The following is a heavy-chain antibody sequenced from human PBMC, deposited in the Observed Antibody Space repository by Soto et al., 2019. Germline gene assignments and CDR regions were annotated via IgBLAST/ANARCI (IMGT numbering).Heavy chain of an antibody. CDR1: GYSFTSYW. CDR2: IDPSDSYT. CDR3: ASSPRGYCSSASCRELGNYYGMDV. J-gene: IGHJ6*02. V-gene: IGHV5-10-1*01. D-gene: IGHD2-2*01. Sequence: GASLKISCKGSGYSFTSYWIGWVRQMPGKGLEWMGRIDPSDSYTNYSPSFQGHVTISADKSISTAYLQWSSLKASDTAMYYCASSPRGYCSSASCRELGNYYGMDVWGQGTTVTVSS.